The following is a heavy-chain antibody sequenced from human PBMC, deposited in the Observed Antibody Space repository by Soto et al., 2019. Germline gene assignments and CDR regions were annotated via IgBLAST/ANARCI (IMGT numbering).Heavy chain of an antibody. Sequence: QVHLVESGGGVVQPGRSLRLSCAASGRTFSNYAMHWVRQAPGKGLEWVAFISYDGTNRCYPDSVKGRFTISRDNSKNTVYLQMNSLKTEDTAVHYCARESSSTVTTGGGGSAKDYWGQGTLVTVSS. CDR2: ISYDGTNR. J-gene: IGHJ4*02. CDR1: GRTFSNYA. CDR3: ARESSSTVTTGGGGSAKDY. D-gene: IGHD4-17*01. V-gene: IGHV3-30-3*01.